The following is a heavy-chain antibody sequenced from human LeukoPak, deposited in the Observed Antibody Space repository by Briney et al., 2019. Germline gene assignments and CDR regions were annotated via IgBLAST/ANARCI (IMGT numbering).Heavy chain of an antibody. D-gene: IGHD3-9*01. V-gene: IGHV3-21*01. CDR1: GFTFSSYS. CDR2: ISSSSSYI. CDR3: AKVLSGRPRYFDY. J-gene: IGHJ4*02. Sequence: GGSLRLSCAASGFTFSSYSMNWVRQAPGKGLEWVSSISSSSSYIYYADSVKGRFTISRDNAKNSLYLQMNSLRAEDTAVYYCAKVLSGRPRYFDYWGQGTLVTVSS.